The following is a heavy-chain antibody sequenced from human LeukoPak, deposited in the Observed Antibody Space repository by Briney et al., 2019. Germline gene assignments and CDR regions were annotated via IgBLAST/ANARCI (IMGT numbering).Heavy chain of an antibody. D-gene: IGHD3-10*01. CDR3: ARDSSYYGSGSYYIGDAFDI. CDR2: IYYSGST. V-gene: IGHV4-39*07. J-gene: IGHJ3*02. CDR1: GGSISSSSYY. Sequence: SETLSLTCTVSGGSISSSSYYWGWIRQPPGKGLEWIGSIYYSGSTYYNPSLKSRVTISVDTSKNQFSLKLSSVTAADTAVYYCARDSSYYGSGSYYIGDAFDIWGQGTMVTVSS.